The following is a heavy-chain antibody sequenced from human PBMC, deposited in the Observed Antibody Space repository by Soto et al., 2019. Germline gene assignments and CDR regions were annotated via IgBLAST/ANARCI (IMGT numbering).Heavy chain of an antibody. CDR3: ARGLAADGA. V-gene: IGHV1-3*01. J-gene: IGHJ5*02. D-gene: IGHD6-13*01. CDR1: GYTFTHYA. Sequence: QVQLVQSGAEVKKPGASVKVSCTASGYTFTHYAIHWVRHAPGQRLEWMGFINAGSGNTKYSQTFQGRLTFTKDTSASTAYMDLSSLSSEDTAIYYCARGLAADGAWGQGTLVNVSS. CDR2: INAGSGNT.